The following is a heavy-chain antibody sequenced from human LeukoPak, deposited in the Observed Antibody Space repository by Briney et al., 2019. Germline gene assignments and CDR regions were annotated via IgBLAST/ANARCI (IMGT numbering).Heavy chain of an antibody. CDR1: GFTFSSYA. Sequence: PGGSLRLSCAASGFTFSSYAMSWVRQAPGKGLEWVSAISGSGGSTYYADSVKGRFTISRDNSKNTLYLQMNSLRAEDTAVYYCAKESWIQLLRFYYYGMDVWGQGTTVTVSS. D-gene: IGHD5-18*01. J-gene: IGHJ6*02. V-gene: IGHV3-23*01. CDR3: AKESWIQLLRFYYYGMDV. CDR2: ISGSGGST.